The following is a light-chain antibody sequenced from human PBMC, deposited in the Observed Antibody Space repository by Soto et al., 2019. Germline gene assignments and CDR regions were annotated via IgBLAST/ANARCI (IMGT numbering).Light chain of an antibody. CDR1: SSDVGGYDY. V-gene: IGLV2-14*01. Sequence: QSVLTQPPSVSGAPGQSVTISCTGTSSDVGGYDYVSWYQHHPGKAPKLVIYDVTYRPSGVSDRFSGSKSANTASLTISGLQAEDEADYYCSSYTSSSHYVSGNGTKV. CDR2: DVT. J-gene: IGLJ1*01. CDR3: SSYTSSSHYV.